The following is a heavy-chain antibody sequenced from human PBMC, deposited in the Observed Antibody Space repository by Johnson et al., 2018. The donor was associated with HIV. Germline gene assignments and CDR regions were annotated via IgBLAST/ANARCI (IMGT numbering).Heavy chain of an antibody. Sequence: MQLVESGGGVVRPGGSLRPSCAASGFTFDDYGMSWVRQVPGKGLEWVSLIFSVGNTYYADSVKGRFTISRDNSKNTLYLQMNSLRAEDTAVYYCASPLRYFDWLLDRSAFDIWGQGTMVTVSS. J-gene: IGHJ3*02. CDR3: ASPLRYFDWLLDRSAFDI. V-gene: IGHV3-66*02. CDR1: GFTFDDYG. D-gene: IGHD3-9*01. CDR2: IFSVGNT.